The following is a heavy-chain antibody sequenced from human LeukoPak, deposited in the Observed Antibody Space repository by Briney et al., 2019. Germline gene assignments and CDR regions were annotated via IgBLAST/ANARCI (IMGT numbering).Heavy chain of an antibody. CDR1: GFTFSSYD. CDR2: ITTAGDT. V-gene: IGHV3-13*04. J-gene: IGHJ2*01. Sequence: GGSLRLSCAASGFTFSSYDMYWVRQATGKGLEWVSSITTAGDTYYPGSVKGRFTISRENAKNSLYHQMNSLRVGDTAVYSCARRVGSWYFDLWGRGTLVTVSS. D-gene: IGHD1-26*01. CDR3: ARRVGSWYFDL.